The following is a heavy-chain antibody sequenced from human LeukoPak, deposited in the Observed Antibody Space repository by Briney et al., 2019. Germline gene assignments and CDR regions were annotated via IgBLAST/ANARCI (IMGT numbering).Heavy chain of an antibody. CDR1: GGTFSSYA. Sequence: SVKVSCKASGGTFSSYAISWVRQAPGQGLEWMGGIIPIFGTANYAQKFQGRVTITADKSTSTAYMELSSLRSEDTAVYYCARVSSSGYYGSFDYWGQGTLVTVSS. J-gene: IGHJ4*02. CDR3: ARVSSSGYYGSFDY. D-gene: IGHD3-22*01. CDR2: IIPIFGTA. V-gene: IGHV1-69*06.